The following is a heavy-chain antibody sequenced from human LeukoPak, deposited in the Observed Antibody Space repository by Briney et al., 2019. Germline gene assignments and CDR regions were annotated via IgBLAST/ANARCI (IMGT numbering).Heavy chain of an antibody. J-gene: IGHJ6*02. CDR3: AGDSSGWGPYYYYYYGMDV. D-gene: IGHD6-19*01. V-gene: IGHV4-34*01. CDR2: INHSGST. CDR1: GGSFSGYY. Sequence: SETLSLTCAVYGGSFSGYYWSWIRQPPGKGLEWIGEINHSGSTNYNPSLKSRVTISVDTSKNQFSLKLSSVTAADTAVYYCAGDSSGWGPYYYYYYGMDVWGQGTTVTVSS.